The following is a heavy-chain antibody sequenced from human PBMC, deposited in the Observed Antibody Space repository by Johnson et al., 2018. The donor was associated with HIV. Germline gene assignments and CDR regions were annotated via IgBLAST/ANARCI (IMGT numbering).Heavy chain of an antibody. D-gene: IGHD6-6*01. CDR1: GFTFSSFA. CDR2: ISYDGSTK. V-gene: IGHV3-30*04. CDR3: ARVGDSSSSLGAFDI. J-gene: IGHJ3*02. Sequence: QLQLVESGGGVVQPGRSLRLSCATSGFTFSSFAMHWVRQAPGKGLEWVAVISYDGSTKYYADSVKRRFTISRDNSKNTLYLQMNSQRAEETAVYYGARVGDSSSSLGAFDIWGQGTMVTVSS.